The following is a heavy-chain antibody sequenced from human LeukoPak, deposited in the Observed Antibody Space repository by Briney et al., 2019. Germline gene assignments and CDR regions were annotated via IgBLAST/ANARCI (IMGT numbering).Heavy chain of an antibody. D-gene: IGHD2-21*02. Sequence: SETLSLTCAVYGGSFSGYYWSWIRQPPGKGLEWIGEINHSGSTYYNPSLKSRVTISVDTSKNQFSLKLSSVTAADTAVYYCARARQRVVTSYYYYYGMDVWGQGTTVTVSS. J-gene: IGHJ6*02. V-gene: IGHV4-34*01. CDR2: INHSGST. CDR3: ARARQRVVTSYYYYYGMDV. CDR1: GGSFSGYY.